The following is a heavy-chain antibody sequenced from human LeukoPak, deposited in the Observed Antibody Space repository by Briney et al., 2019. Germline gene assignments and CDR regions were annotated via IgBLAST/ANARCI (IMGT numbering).Heavy chain of an antibody. CDR2: IRYDGSNK. V-gene: IGHV3-30*02. D-gene: IGHD6-19*01. CDR3: AKDLGSVAGTYYYMDV. CDR1: GFTFSSYG. Sequence: PGGSLRLSCAASGFTFSSYGMHWVRQAPGKGLEWVAFIRYDGSNKYYADSVKGRFTISRDNSKNTLYLQMNSLRAEDTAVYYCAKDLGSVAGTYYYMDVWGKGTTVTISS. J-gene: IGHJ6*03.